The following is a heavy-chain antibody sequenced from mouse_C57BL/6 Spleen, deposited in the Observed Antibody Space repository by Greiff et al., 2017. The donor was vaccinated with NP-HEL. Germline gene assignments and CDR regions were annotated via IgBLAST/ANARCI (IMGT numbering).Heavy chain of an antibody. CDR3: ALRSFITTVVAPGYFDV. D-gene: IGHD1-1*01. CDR1: GFNIKDYY. J-gene: IGHJ1*03. V-gene: IGHV14-2*01. CDR2: IDPEDGET. Sequence: VQLQQSGAELVKPGASVKLSCTASGFNIKDYYMHWVKQRTEQGLKWIGRIDPEDGETKYAPKFQGKATITADTSSNTAYLQLSSLTSEDTAVYYCALRSFITTVVAPGYFDVWGTGTTVTVSS.